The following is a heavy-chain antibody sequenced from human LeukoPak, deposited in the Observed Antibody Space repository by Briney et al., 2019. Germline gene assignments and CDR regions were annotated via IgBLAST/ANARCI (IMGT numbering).Heavy chain of an antibody. CDR2: IDSSGGYM. J-gene: IGHJ3*02. V-gene: IGHV3-21*01. CDR1: GFTFNTYS. CDR3: ARDLDDAFDI. Sequence: GGSLRLSCEASGFTFNTYSMNWARQAPGKGLEWVLSIDSSGGYMFYADSVKSRFIISRDNAKNSLYLQMNSLRAEDTAVYYCARDLDDAFDIWGQGTMVTVSS. D-gene: IGHD1-1*01.